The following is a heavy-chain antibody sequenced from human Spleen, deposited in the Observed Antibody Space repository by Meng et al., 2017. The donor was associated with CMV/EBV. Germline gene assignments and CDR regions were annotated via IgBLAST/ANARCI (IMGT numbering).Heavy chain of an antibody. CDR3: AKDISGSYQLYYFDY. CDR2: ISWNSGSI. CDR1: GFTFDDYA. J-gene: IGHJ4*02. V-gene: IGHV3-9*01. Sequence: GGSLRLSCAASGFTFDDYAMHWVRQAPGKGLEWVSGISWNSGSIGYADSVKGRFTISRDNAKNSLYLQMNSLRAEDTALYYCAKDISGSYQLYYFDYWGQGTLVTVSS. D-gene: IGHD1-26*01.